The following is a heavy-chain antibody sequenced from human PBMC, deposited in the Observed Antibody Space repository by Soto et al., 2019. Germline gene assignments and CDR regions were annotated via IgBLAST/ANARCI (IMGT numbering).Heavy chain of an antibody. D-gene: IGHD3-16*01. CDR3: ARDDDLVLPDAFDI. J-gene: IGHJ3*02. Sequence: GASVKVSCKASGGTFSSYTISWVRQAPGQGLEWMGRIIPILGIANYAQKFQGRVTITADKSTSTAYMELSSLRSEDTAVYYCARDDDLVLPDAFDIWGQGTMVTVSS. CDR2: IIPILGIA. V-gene: IGHV1-69*02. CDR1: GGTFSSYT.